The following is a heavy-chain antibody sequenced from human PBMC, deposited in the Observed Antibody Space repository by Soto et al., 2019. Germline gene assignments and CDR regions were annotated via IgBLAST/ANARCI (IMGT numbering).Heavy chain of an antibody. V-gene: IGHV3-74*01. CDR2: INPAGTIT. CDR1: GFPFSHYW. CDR3: ARESEDLTSNFDY. J-gene: IGHJ4*02. Sequence: GGSLRLSCAASGFPFSHYWMHWVRQTPGKGLVWVSRINPAGTITNYADSVKGRFTISRDNSKNTLYLQMNSLRAEDTAVYYCARESEDLTSNFDYWGQGTLVTVSS.